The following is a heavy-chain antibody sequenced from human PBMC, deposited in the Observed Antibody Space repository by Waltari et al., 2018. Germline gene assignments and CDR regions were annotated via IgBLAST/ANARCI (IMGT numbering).Heavy chain of an antibody. Sequence: EVQLLESGGALIQPGVSLTLCCAASAFTVRTYYLCWARHAPGKGLEWVAVIYGGGSKYYADSVKGRFTSARDNYKNTLYLKMNSLRAEDTAVYYCARSGGQWLVYYYYGMDVWGQGTTVTVSS. D-gene: IGHD6-19*01. V-gene: IGHV3-53*01. CDR2: IYGGGSK. CDR3: ARSGGQWLVYYYYGMDV. J-gene: IGHJ6*02. CDR1: AFTVRTYY.